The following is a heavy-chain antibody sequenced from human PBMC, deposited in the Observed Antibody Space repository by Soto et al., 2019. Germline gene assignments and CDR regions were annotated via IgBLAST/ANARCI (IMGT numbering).Heavy chain of an antibody. V-gene: IGHV4-59*01. D-gene: IGHD3-10*01. J-gene: IGHJ6*02. CDR2: IYYSGST. Sequence: PSETLSLTCTVPGGSISSYYWSWIRQPPGKGLEWIGYIYYSGSTNYNPSLKSRVTISVDTSKNQFSLKLSSVTAADTAVYYCARVFTMVRGVRYYGMDVWGQGTTVTVSS. CDR1: GGSISSYY. CDR3: ARVFTMVRGVRYYGMDV.